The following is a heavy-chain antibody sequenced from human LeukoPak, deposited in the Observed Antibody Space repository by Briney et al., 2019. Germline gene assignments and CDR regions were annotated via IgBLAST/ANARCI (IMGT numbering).Heavy chain of an antibody. CDR2: ISYDGSNK. D-gene: IGHD5-18*01. Sequence: PGGSLRLSCAASGFTFSSYAMHWVRQAPGKGLEWVAVISYDGSNKYYADSVKGRFTISRDNSKNTLYLQMNSLRAEDTAVYYCARAGTGTAMVRGLDYRGQGTLVTVSS. V-gene: IGHV3-30*04. CDR1: GFTFSSYA. J-gene: IGHJ4*02. CDR3: ARAGTGTAMVRGLDY.